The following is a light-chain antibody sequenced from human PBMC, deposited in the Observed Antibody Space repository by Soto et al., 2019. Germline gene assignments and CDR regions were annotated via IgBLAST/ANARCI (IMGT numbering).Light chain of an antibody. J-gene: IGKJ4*01. Sequence: EIVMTQSPATLSASPGELASLSCRASQSISHDLAWYQQIPGRAPRFLIYRPSARASGVADRFSGSGSETEVTLTISSLQSEDFAVYYCQQYNSWPLAFGGGTKVEIK. V-gene: IGKV3-15*01. CDR1: QSISHD. CDR3: QQYNSWPLA. CDR2: RPS.